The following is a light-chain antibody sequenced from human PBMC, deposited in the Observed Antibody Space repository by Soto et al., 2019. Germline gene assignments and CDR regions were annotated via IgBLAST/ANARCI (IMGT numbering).Light chain of an antibody. Sequence: QAVVTQPPSVSGAPGQRVTISCTGSSSNIGAGYDVHWYQQLPGTAPKLLIYGNSNRPSGVPDRFSGSKSGTSASLAITGFQAEDEADYYCQSYDSSLSGGVFGGGTKLTVL. CDR2: GNS. V-gene: IGLV1-40*01. CDR1: SSNIGAGYD. CDR3: QSYDSSLSGGV. J-gene: IGLJ3*02.